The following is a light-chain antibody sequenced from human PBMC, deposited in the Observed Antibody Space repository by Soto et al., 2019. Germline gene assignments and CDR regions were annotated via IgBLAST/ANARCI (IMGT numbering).Light chain of an antibody. CDR3: QQYNSWPET. Sequence: EIVLTQSPCTLSLSPGERATLSCRASQSVSNNYLAWYQQKPGQAPRLLIYGASNRATGIPARFSGSGSGTEFTLTISSLQSEDFAVYYCQQYNSWPETFGQGTKVDI. CDR1: QSVSNN. CDR2: GAS. V-gene: IGKV3-15*01. J-gene: IGKJ1*01.